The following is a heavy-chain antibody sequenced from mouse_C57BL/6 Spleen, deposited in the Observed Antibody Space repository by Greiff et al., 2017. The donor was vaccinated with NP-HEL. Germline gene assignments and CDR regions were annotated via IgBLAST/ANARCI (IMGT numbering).Heavy chain of an antibody. J-gene: IGHJ4*01. Sequence: QVQLKESGPGLVQPSQSLSITCTVSGFSLTSYGVHWVRQSPGKGLEWLGVIWSGGSTDYNAAFISRLSISKDNSKSQVFFKMNSLQADDTAIYYCASSIPLSTMITEYYAMDYWGQGTSVTVSS. CDR3: ASSIPLSTMITEYYAMDY. V-gene: IGHV2-2*01. CDR1: GFSLTSYG. CDR2: IWSGGST. D-gene: IGHD2-4*01.